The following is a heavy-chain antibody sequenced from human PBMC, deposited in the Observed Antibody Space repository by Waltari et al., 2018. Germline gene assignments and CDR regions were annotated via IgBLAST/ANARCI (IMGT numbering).Heavy chain of an antibody. CDR1: GYSISSGYY. D-gene: IGHD5-12*01. V-gene: IGHV4-38-2*01. CDR2: TYLSGST. Sequence: QVQLQESGPGLVKPSETLSLTCAVSGYSISSGYYWGWIRQPPGKGLEWIGSTYLSGSTYSTPSLKSLVTISVDTSKNQFSLKLSSVTAADTAVYYCARPQGLGYGDAFDIWGQGTMVTVSS. J-gene: IGHJ3*02. CDR3: ARPQGLGYGDAFDI.